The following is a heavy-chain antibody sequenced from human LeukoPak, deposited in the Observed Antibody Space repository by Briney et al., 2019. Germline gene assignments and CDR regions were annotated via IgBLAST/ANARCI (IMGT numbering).Heavy chain of an antibody. J-gene: IGHJ4*02. Sequence: SETLSLTCSVSGGSVTGGSYYWSWIRQPAGKGLEWIGRISTSGSTNYNPSLKSRVTMSLDTSKNQFSLKLNSLTAADTAVYYCARGAALAIDYWGQGALVTVSS. D-gene: IGHD2-15*01. CDR3: ARGAALAIDY. CDR1: GGSVTGGSYY. CDR2: ISTSGST. V-gene: IGHV4-61*02.